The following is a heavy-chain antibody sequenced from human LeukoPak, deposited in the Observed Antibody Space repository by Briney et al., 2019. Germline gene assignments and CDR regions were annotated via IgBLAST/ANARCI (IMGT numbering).Heavy chain of an antibody. V-gene: IGHV7-4-1*02. CDR1: GYTFTNYP. J-gene: IGHJ4*02. CDR2: INTNTGNP. D-gene: IGHD3-10*01. CDR3: ARDGKGPATMVRGVNLFDY. Sequence: GASVKVSCKASGYTFTNYPMNWVRQAPGQGLEVMGWINTNTGNPTYAQGFTGRFVFSLDSSVSTAYLQISSLKAEDTAVYYCARDGKGPATMVRGVNLFDYWGQGTLVTVSP.